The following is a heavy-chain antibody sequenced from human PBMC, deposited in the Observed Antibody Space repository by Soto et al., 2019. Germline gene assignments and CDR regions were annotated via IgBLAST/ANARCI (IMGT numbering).Heavy chain of an antibody. CDR1: GGTVSNYA. Sequence: QVQVVQSGAEVKKPGSSVTVSCKASGGTVSNYAISWVRQAPGHGLAWVGGIIPLTDTPVYAPTVQGRRTSTADEITSAAYIDLRTLRAYDTVVYYWAIGSSNRGTCDFWGPGTLVTVSS. D-gene: IGHD2-2*01. CDR3: AIGSSNRGTCDF. CDR2: IIPLTDTP. V-gene: IGHV1-69*01. J-gene: IGHJ4*02.